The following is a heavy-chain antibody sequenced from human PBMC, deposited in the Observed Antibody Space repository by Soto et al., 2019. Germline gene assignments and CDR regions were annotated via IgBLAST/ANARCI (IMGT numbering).Heavy chain of an antibody. J-gene: IGHJ6*02. CDR3: ARGHEVIRGDLDV. CDR1: GYRFETYG. CDR2: ISAYSVDT. V-gene: IGHV1-18*01. Sequence: ASVKVSCKASGYRFETYGMTWVRQAPGQGLEWMGWISAYSVDTYNAQKFQDRVTMTTDTSTGTAYMELRGLRSDDSAVYYCARGHEVIRGDLDVWGQGTTVTVSS. D-gene: IGHD4-17*01.